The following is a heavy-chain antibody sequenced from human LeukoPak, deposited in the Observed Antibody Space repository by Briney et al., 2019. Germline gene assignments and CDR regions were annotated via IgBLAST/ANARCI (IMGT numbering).Heavy chain of an antibody. D-gene: IGHD5-24*01. CDR3: AHTRWTRGYFDY. CDR2: IYWDDEK. CDR1: GFSLTTNEVA. V-gene: IGHV2-5*02. J-gene: IGHJ4*02. Sequence: SGPTLVKPTQTLTLTCTFSGFSLTTNEVAVRWIRQPPGKALEWLALIYWDDEKRYRPSLKDRLTITKDTSKNQVVLTMTNMDPVDTGTYYCAHTRWTRGYFDYWGQGTLVTVSS.